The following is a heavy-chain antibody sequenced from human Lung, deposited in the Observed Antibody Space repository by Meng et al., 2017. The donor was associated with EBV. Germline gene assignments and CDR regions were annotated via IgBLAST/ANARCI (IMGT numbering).Heavy chain of an antibody. CDR1: GGSFLHGVPL. CDR3: ARCVWYYDRGGYFDN. J-gene: IGHJ5*02. CDR2: IYYSGST. Sequence: GLVKPSQTHSLPCTVFGGSFLHGVPLWTWIRQHREKGLEWIGYIYYSGSTYYKPTLKSRLTISVESLKKHLSLSVLCVSAADTAVYYCARCVWYYDRGGYFDNGGWGTLVTVSS. D-gene: IGHD3-22*01. V-gene: IGHV4-31*03.